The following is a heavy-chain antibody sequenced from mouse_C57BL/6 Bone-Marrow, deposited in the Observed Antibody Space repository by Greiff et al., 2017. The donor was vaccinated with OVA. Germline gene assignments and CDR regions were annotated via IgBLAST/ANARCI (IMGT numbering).Heavy chain of an antibody. V-gene: IGHV10-1*01. J-gene: IGHJ1*03. CDR1: GFSFNTYA. D-gene: IGHD1-1*01. Sequence: EADGGLVQPKGSLKLSCAASGFSFNTYAMNWVRQAPGKGLEWVARIRSKSNNYATYYADSVKDRFTISRDDSESMLYLQMNNLKTEDTAMYYCVRHLTTVVAPYVDVWGTGTTVTVSS. CDR3: VRHLTTVVAPYVDV. CDR2: IRSKSNNYAT.